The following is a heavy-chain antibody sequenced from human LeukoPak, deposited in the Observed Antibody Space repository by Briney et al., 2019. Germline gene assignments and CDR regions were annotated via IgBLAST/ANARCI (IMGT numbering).Heavy chain of an antibody. D-gene: IGHD4-17*01. CDR3: ARGPSAYRRTTGPRGAAFDI. CDR1: GYTFTGYY. Sequence: ASVTVSCKASGYTFTGYYMHWVRQAPGQGLEWMGWINTNTGNPTYAQGFTGRFVFSLDTSVSTAYLQISSLKAEDTAVYYCARGPSAYRRTTGPRGAAFDIWGQGTMVTVSS. J-gene: IGHJ3*02. CDR2: INTNTGNP. V-gene: IGHV7-4-1*02.